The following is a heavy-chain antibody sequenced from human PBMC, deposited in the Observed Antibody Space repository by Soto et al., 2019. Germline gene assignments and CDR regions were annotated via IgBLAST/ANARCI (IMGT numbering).Heavy chain of an antibody. J-gene: IGHJ1*01. Sequence: GGSLRLSCTASGFTFGDYAMSWFRQAPGKGLEWVGFIRSKAYGGTTEYAASVKGRFTISRDDSKSIAYLQMNSLKTEDTAVYYCTRDLRREQWLVPEYFQHWGQGTLVTVSS. V-gene: IGHV3-49*03. CDR1: GFTFGDYA. CDR2: IRSKAYGGTT. D-gene: IGHD6-19*01. CDR3: TRDLRREQWLVPEYFQH.